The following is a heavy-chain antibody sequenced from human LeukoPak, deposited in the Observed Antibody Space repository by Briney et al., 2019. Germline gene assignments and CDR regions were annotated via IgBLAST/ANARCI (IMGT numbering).Heavy chain of an antibody. CDR3: ARHHYYDSSGYYGGYYFDY. V-gene: IGHV4-39*01. CDR1: GGSISSSRYY. D-gene: IGHD3-22*01. Sequence: SETLSLTCTVSGGSISSSRYYWGWIRQPPGKGLEWIGSIYYSGSTYYNPSLKSRVTISVDTSKNQFSLKLSSVTAADTAVYYCARHHYYDSSGYYGGYYFDYWGQGTLVTVSS. CDR2: IYYSGST. J-gene: IGHJ4*02.